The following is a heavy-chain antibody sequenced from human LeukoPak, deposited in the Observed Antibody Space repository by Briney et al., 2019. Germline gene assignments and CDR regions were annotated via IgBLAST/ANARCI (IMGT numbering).Heavy chain of an antibody. CDR2: IRNDGSII. D-gene: IGHD4-17*01. CDR3: AKTGYYGDYPYYFDY. Sequence: PGGSLRLSCAASGFTFSSYGMHWIRQAPGKGLEWVAFIRNDGSIIYNADSVKGRFTISRDNSKNTLYLQMNSLRAEDTAVYYCAKTGYYGDYPYYFDYWGQGTLVTVSS. CDR1: GFTFSSYG. V-gene: IGHV3-30*02. J-gene: IGHJ4*02.